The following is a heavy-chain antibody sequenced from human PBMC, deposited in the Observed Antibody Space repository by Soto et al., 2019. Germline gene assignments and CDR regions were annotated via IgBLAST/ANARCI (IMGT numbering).Heavy chain of an antibody. Sequence: QVQLVESGGGVVQPGGSLRLSCTTSGFTFNTYGMYWVRQAPGKGLEWVAIIWYDRSNKYYGDSVKGRFTISRDNSKNTLYLQMNSLRAEDTALYYCARGDCTGTYCYSWPFNYGVDVWGQGTTVTVSS. D-gene: IGHD2-8*02. J-gene: IGHJ6*02. CDR2: IWYDRSNK. CDR1: GFTFNTYG. CDR3: ARGDCTGTYCYSWPFNYGVDV. V-gene: IGHV3-33*08.